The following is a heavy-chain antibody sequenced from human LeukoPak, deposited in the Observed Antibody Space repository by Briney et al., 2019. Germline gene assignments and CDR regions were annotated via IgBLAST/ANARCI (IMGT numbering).Heavy chain of an antibody. Sequence: ASVKVSCKASGYTFTSYGISWVRQAPGQGLEWMGWISAYNGNTNYAQKLQGRVTMTTDTSTSTAHMELRSLRSDDTAVYYCARVYSSGWPAGSWFDPWGQGTLVTVSS. CDR1: GYTFTSYG. V-gene: IGHV1-18*01. D-gene: IGHD6-19*01. J-gene: IGHJ5*02. CDR2: ISAYNGNT. CDR3: ARVYSSGWPAGSWFDP.